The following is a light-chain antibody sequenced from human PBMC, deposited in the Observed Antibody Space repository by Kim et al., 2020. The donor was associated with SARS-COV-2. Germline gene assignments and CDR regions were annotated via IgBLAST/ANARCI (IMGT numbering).Light chain of an antibody. CDR3: QSYDSSLNVWV. CDR2: RNT. CDR1: SSNIGAGYD. Sequence: QSVLTQPASVSGAPGQRVTISCAGSSSNIGAGYDVHWYQHLPGTAPKLLIFRNTNRPSGVPDRFSGSKSDTSASLAITGLQAEDEADYFCQSYDSSLNVWVFGGGTKLTVL. V-gene: IGLV1-40*01. J-gene: IGLJ3*02.